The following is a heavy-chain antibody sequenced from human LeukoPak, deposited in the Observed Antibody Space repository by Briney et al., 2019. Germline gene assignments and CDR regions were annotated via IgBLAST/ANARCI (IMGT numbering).Heavy chain of an antibody. D-gene: IGHD6-19*01. CDR3: ASLAGTVLDDAFDI. CDR2: INPSGGTT. J-gene: IGHJ3*02. CDR1: GYTFTGYF. Sequence: ASVKVSFKASGYTFTGYFIDWVRQAPGQGLEWMGIINPSGGTTSYAQKFQGRVTMTRDTSTSTVYMELSSLRSEDTAVYYCASLAGTVLDDAFDIWDQGTMVTVSS. V-gene: IGHV1-46*01.